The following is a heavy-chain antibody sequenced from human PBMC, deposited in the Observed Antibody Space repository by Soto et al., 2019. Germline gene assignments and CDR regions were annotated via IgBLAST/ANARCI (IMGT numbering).Heavy chain of an antibody. J-gene: IGHJ6*02. CDR2: INLNSGGT. Sequence: RASVKVSCKASGYTFTGYYMHWVLEAPGQGLEWMGWINLNSGGTNYAQKFQGWVTMTRDTSISTAYMELSRLRSDDTAVYYCARSLLNWNYGMDVWGQGTTVTVSS. CDR3: ARSLLNWNYGMDV. V-gene: IGHV1-2*04. D-gene: IGHD1-20*01. CDR1: GYTFTGYY.